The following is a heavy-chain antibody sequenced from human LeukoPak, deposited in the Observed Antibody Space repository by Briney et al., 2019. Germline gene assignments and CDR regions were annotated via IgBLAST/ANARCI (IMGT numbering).Heavy chain of an antibody. CDR3: ARAYGSGRVDWFDP. V-gene: IGHV4-34*01. J-gene: IGHJ5*02. CDR2: INHSGST. D-gene: IGHD3-10*01. CDR1: GVSFSGYY. Sequence: PSETLSLTCAVYGVSFSGYYWTWIRQPPGKGPEWIGEINHSGSTNYNPSLKSRVTISVDTSKNQFSLKLSSVTAADTAVYYCARAYGSGRVDWFDPWGQGTLVTVSS.